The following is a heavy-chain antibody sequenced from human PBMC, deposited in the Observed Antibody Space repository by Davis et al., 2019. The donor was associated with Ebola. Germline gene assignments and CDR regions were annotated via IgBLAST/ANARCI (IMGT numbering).Heavy chain of an antibody. CDR2: INSDGSST. CDR3: AKDLAAYYDFWSGYHDY. J-gene: IGHJ4*02. CDR1: GFTFSSYW. Sequence: GESLKISCAASGFTFSSYWMHWVRQAPGKGLVWVSRINSDGSSTSYADSVKGRFTISRDNAKNTLYLQMNSLRAEDTAVYYCAKDLAAYYDFWSGYHDYWGQGTLVTVSS. D-gene: IGHD3-3*01. V-gene: IGHV3-74*01.